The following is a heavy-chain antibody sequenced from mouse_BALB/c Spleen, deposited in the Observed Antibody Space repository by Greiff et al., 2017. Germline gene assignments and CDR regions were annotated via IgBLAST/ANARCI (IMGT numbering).Heavy chain of an antibody. CDR1: GYSITSDYA. J-gene: IGHJ4*01. CDR3: ARRTVVATDYAMDY. CDR2: ISYSGST. D-gene: IGHD1-1*01. V-gene: IGHV3-2*02. Sequence: VQLQQSGPGLVKPSQSLSLTCTVTGYSITSDYAWNWIRQFPGNKLEWMGYISYSGSTSYNPSLKSRISITRDTSKNQFFLQLNSVTTEDTATYYCARRTVVATDYAMDYWGQGTSVTVSS.